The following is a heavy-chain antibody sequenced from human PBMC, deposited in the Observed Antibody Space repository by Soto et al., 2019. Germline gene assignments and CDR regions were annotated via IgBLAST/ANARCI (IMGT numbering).Heavy chain of an antibody. CDR2: IYPGGVNI. CDR1: GYSFTSHY. V-gene: IGHV1-46*01. J-gene: IGHJ6*02. Sequence: EASVKVSCKAIGYSFTSHYMHWVRQAPGQGLEWMGTIYPGGVNIGYAQKFKGRVTMTKDTSTSTVYMELNSLTSEDTAVYYCARVGNYYGSGNPRPHHLYPMDVWGQGTTVTVSS. D-gene: IGHD3-10*01. CDR3: ARVGNYYGSGNPRPHHLYPMDV.